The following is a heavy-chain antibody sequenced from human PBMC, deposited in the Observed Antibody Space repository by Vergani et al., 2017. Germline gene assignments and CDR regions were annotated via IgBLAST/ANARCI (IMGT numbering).Heavy chain of an antibody. Sequence: EVQLVESGGGLVQPGGSLRLSCAASGFTFSSYWMSWVRQAPGKGPEWVANIKQDGSEKYYVDSVKGRFTISRDNAKNSLYLQMNSLRAEDTAVYYCAKDXVTMVRGVMPVEPNYYYGMDVWGQGTTVTVSS. D-gene: IGHD3-10*01. CDR2: IKQDGSEK. V-gene: IGHV3-7*03. CDR3: AKDXVTMVRGVMPVEPNYYYGMDV. J-gene: IGHJ6*02. CDR1: GFTFSSYW.